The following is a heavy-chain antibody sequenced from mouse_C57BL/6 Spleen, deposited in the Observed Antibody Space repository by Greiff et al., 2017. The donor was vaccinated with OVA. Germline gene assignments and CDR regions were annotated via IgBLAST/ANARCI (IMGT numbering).Heavy chain of an antibody. Sequence: QVHVKQSGAELVRPGASVKLSCTASGYTFSDYYINWVKQRPGQGLEWIARIYPGSGNTYYNEKFKGKATLTAEKSSSTAYMQLSSLTSEDSAVYFCARGDVLITTVVDHFDYWGQGTTLTVSS. D-gene: IGHD1-1*01. CDR1: GYTFSDYY. CDR3: ARGDVLITTVVDHFDY. CDR2: IYPGSGNT. J-gene: IGHJ2*01. V-gene: IGHV1-76*01.